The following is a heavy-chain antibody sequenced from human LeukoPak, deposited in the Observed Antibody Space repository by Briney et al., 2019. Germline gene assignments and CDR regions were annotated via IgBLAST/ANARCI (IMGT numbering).Heavy chain of an antibody. J-gene: IGHJ4*02. Sequence: SETLSLTCTVSGGSISSSSYYWGWIRQPPGKGLEWIGSIYYSGSTYYNPSLKSRVTISVDTSKNQFSLKLSSVTAADTAVYYCARAYGYVWGSYQTAFDYWGQGTLVTVSS. CDR2: IYYSGST. D-gene: IGHD3-16*02. CDR3: ARAYGYVWGSYQTAFDY. CDR1: GGSISSSSYY. V-gene: IGHV4-39*01.